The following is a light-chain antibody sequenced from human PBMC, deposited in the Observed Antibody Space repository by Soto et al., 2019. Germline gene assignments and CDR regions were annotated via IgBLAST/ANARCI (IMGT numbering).Light chain of an antibody. CDR3: QQYNSYTPRT. CDR1: QSISSW. CDR2: DAS. J-gene: IGKJ1*01. Sequence: DIQMTQSPSTLSASVGDRVTITCRASQSISSWLAWYQQKPGKAPKLLIYDASSLESGGPSRFSGSGSGKEFTLTIRSLQPDDFATYYCQQYNSYTPRTFGQGTKVEIK. V-gene: IGKV1-5*01.